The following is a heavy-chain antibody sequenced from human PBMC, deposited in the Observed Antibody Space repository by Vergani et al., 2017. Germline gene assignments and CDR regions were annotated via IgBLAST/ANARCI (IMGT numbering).Heavy chain of an antibody. CDR1: GSSFTSYW. CDR3: ARRDTIAAAIVH. V-gene: IGHV5-51*03. D-gene: IGHD6-13*01. CDR2: IYPGASVT. J-gene: IGHJ4*02. Sequence: EVQLVQSGAEVKKPGESLKISCKGPGSSFTSYWIAWVRQMPGKGLVWRGNIYPGASVTRYSPSFQGQVTISADKSISTAYLQWSSLKASDTAMYYCARRDTIAAAIVHWGQGTLVTVSS.